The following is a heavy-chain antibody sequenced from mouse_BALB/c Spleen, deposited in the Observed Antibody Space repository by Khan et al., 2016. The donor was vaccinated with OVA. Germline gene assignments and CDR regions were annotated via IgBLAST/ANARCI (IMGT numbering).Heavy chain of an antibody. CDR3: ARLAYYYDSEGFAY. CDR1: GFTFSTYG. J-gene: IGHJ3*01. D-gene: IGHD1-1*01. Sequence: DVHLVESGGDLVKPEGSLKLSCAASGFTFSTYGMSWVRQTPDKRLEWVATISSGGSYTYYPDSVQGRFTISRDNAKNTRYLQMSSLKSEDTAMLYCARLAYYYDSEGFAYWGQGTLVTVSA. CDR2: ISSGGSYT. V-gene: IGHV5-6*01.